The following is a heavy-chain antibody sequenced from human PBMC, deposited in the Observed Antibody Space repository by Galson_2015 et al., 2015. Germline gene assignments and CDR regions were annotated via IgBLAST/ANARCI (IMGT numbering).Heavy chain of an antibody. V-gene: IGHV3-30-3*01. CDR2: ISYDGSNK. CDR3: ARRKDTAMVKVYYYGMDV. Sequence: SLRLSCAASGFTFSSYAMHWVRQAPGKGLEWVAVISYDGSNKYYADSVKGRFTISRDNSKNTLYLQMNSLRAEDTAVYYCARRKDTAMVKVYYYGMDVWGQGTTVTVSS. J-gene: IGHJ6*02. D-gene: IGHD5-18*01. CDR1: GFTFSSYA.